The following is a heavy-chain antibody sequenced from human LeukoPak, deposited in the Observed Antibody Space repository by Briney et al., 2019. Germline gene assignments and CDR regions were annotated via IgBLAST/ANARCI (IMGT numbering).Heavy chain of an antibody. CDR3: ARDSRSFDY. V-gene: IGHV4-34*01. Sequence: SETLSLTCAVYGGSFSGYYWSWIRQPPGKGLEWIGEINHRGSTRYNPSLKSRVTISVDTSKNQFSLKLSSVTAADTAVYYCARDSRSFDYWGQGTLVTVSS. J-gene: IGHJ4*02. CDR2: INHRGST. CDR1: GGSFSGYY. D-gene: IGHD1-26*01.